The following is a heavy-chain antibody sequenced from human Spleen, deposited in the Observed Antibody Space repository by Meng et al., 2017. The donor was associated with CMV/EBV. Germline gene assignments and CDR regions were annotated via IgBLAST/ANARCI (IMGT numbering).Heavy chain of an antibody. D-gene: IGHD5-24*01. CDR2: IYTSGST. CDR1: GGSISSYY. CDR3: ARDRWLQPEGADYMDV. Sequence: QVQLQESGPGLVKPSEPLSLTCTVSGGSISSYYWSWIRQPAGKGLEWIGRIYTSGSTNYNPSLKSRVTISVDTSKNQFSLKLSSVTAADTAVYYCARDRWLQPEGADYMDVWGKGTTVTVSS. J-gene: IGHJ6*03. V-gene: IGHV4-4*07.